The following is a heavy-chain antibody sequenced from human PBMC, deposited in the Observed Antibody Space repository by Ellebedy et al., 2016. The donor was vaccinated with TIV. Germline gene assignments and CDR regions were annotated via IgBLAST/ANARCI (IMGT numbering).Heavy chain of an antibody. D-gene: IGHD3-9*01. V-gene: IGHV3-30*18. Sequence: GESLKISXAASGFRFSDYVTHWVRQAPGKGLEWVAVIKKDGSETYYADSVKGRFTVSRDNFKNTLYLQIDSLGAEDTALYSCAKDRVPHKTLTGYGRGLDMDVWGQGTTVTVSS. J-gene: IGHJ6*02. CDR1: GFRFSDYV. CDR2: IKKDGSET. CDR3: AKDRVPHKTLTGYGRGLDMDV.